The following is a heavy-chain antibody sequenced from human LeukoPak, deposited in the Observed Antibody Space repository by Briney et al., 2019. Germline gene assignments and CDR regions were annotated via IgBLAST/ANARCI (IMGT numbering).Heavy chain of an antibody. CDR2: IYYSGTT. CDR3: ARGVYIAAAQYGY. Sequence: PSETLSLTCTVSGGSISSYYWSWIRQPPGKGLEWIGYIYYSGTTNYNPSLKSRVTISVDTSKNQFSLKLSSVTAADTAVYHCARGVYIAAAQYGYWGQGTLVTVSS. V-gene: IGHV4-59*01. J-gene: IGHJ4*02. CDR1: GGSISSYY. D-gene: IGHD6-13*01.